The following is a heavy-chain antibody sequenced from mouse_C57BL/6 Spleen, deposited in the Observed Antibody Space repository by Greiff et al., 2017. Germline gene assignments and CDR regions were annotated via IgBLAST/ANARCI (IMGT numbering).Heavy chain of an antibody. Sequence: QVQLKESGPGLVQPSQSLSITCTVSGFSLTSYGVHWVRQSPGKGLEWLGVIWSGGSTDYNAAFISRLSISKDNSKSQVFFKMNSLQADDTAIYYCARNEGLGYLFYAMDYWGQGTSVTVSS. CDR2: IWSGGST. V-gene: IGHV2-2*01. CDR3: ARNEGLGYLFYAMDY. J-gene: IGHJ4*01. CDR1: GFSLTSYG. D-gene: IGHD3-1*01.